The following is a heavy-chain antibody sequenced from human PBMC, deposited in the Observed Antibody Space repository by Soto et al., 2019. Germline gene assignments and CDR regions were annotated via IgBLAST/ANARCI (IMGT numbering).Heavy chain of an antibody. CDR2: INPSGGST. V-gene: IGHV1-46*01. D-gene: IGHD6-13*01. J-gene: IGHJ4*02. CDR3: ARVSSSWGDFDY. CDR1: GYTFTSYY. Sequence: QVQLVQSGAEVKKPGASVKVSCKASGYTFTSYYMHWVRQAPGQGLEWMGIINPSGGSTSYAQEFQGRVTMTRDTSTSTVYMELSSLRSEDTAVYYCARVSSSWGDFDYWGQGTLVTVSS.